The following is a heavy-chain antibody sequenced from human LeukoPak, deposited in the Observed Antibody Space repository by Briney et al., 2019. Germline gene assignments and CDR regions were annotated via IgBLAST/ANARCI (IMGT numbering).Heavy chain of an antibody. Sequence: PSETLSLTCSVFGGSISSGDYFWTWIRQPPGKGLEYIGYIYYSGTTYYNPSLKSRITMSVDMSANQFSLRLTSVSAADTAVYYCARAECSSTSCYELDYWGQGTLVTVSS. V-gene: IGHV4-30-4*01. J-gene: IGHJ4*02. D-gene: IGHD2-2*01. CDR2: IYYSGTT. CDR1: GGSISSGDYF. CDR3: ARAECSSTSCYELDY.